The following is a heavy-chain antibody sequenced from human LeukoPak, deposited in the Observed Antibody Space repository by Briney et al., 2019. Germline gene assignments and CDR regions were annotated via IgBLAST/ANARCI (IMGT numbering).Heavy chain of an antibody. V-gene: IGHV4-34*01. D-gene: IGHD5-24*01. J-gene: IGHJ6*02. CDR3: ARDRGDGYNSRAALGNYYYGMDV. CDR2: INHSGST. CDR1: GGSFSGYY. Sequence: PSETLSLTCAVYGGSFSGYYWSWIRQPPGKGLEWIGEINHSGSTNYNPSLKSRVTISVDTSKNQFSLKLSSVTAADTAVYYCARDRGDGYNSRAALGNYYYGMDVWGQGTTVTVSS.